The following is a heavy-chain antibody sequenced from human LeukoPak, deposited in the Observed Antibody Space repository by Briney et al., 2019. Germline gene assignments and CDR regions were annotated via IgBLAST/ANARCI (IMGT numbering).Heavy chain of an antibody. D-gene: IGHD3-3*01. J-gene: IGHJ4*02. CDR3: ARDGVVTMELDS. CDR2: IYPSGNT. CDR1: GESISNSRHY. Sequence: TSETLSLTCTVSGESISNSRHYWSWIRQPAGKGLEWIGRIYPSGNTNYNPSLKSRLTISLDTSKNQFSLNLKSVTAADTAMYYCARDGVVTMELDSWGQGTLVTVSS. V-gene: IGHV4-61*02.